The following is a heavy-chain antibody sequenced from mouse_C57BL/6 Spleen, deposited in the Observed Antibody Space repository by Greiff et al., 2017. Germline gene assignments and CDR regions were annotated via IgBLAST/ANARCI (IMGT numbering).Heavy chain of an antibody. D-gene: IGHD1-1*01. Sequence: QVQLQQSGAELVRPGTSVKVSCKASGYAFTNYLIEWVKQRPGQGLEWIGVINPGSGGTNYNEKFKGKATLTADKSSSTAYMQLSSLTSEDSAVYFCARGGYYYGKRSYFDYWGQGTTLTVSS. CDR3: ARGGYYYGKRSYFDY. CDR2: INPGSGGT. V-gene: IGHV1-54*01. CDR1: GYAFTNYL. J-gene: IGHJ2*01.